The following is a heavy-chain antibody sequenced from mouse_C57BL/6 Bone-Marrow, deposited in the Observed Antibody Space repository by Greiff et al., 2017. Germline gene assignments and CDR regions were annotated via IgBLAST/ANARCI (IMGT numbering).Heavy chain of an antibody. CDR1: GYTFTSYG. Sequence: VQLQQSGAELARPGASVKLSCKASGYTFTSYGISWVKQRTGQSLEWIGEIYPRSGNTYYNEKFKGKATLTADKSSSTAYMELRSLTSEDSAVYVCAREGTVVATHWYFDVWGTGTTVTVSS. D-gene: IGHD1-1*01. J-gene: IGHJ1*03. CDR2: IYPRSGNT. CDR3: AREGTVVATHWYFDV. V-gene: IGHV1-81*01.